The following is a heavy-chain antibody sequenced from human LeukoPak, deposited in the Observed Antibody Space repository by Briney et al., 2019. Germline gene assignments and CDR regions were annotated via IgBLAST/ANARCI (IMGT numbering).Heavy chain of an antibody. Sequence: SETLSLTCSVSGVSISAYYWSWIRQPAGKGLEWIGRIYPGESIYASENTNYNPSLKSRVSMSGDTSKNQVSLKLRSVTAADTAVYYCARSNPDIVVVPAAMKGDYNWFDPWGQGTLVTVSS. V-gene: IGHV4-4*07. CDR2: IYPGESIYASENT. J-gene: IGHJ5*02. D-gene: IGHD2-2*01. CDR3: ARSNPDIVVVPAAMKGDYNWFDP. CDR1: GVSISAYY.